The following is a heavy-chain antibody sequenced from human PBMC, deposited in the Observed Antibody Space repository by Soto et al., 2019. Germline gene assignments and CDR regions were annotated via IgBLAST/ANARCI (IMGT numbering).Heavy chain of an antibody. V-gene: IGHV3-30-3*01. D-gene: IGHD2-21*02. CDR3: ARCSAVVVTAPDY. CDR2: ISYDGSNK. CDR1: GFTVSSYA. J-gene: IGHJ4*02. Sequence: QVQLVESGGGVVQPGRSLRLSCAASGFTVSSYAMHWVRQAPGTGLEWVAVISYDGSNKYYAYSVTGRFTISRDNSKNTLYLQMNSLRAEDTAVYYCARCSAVVVTAPDYWGQGTLVTVSS.